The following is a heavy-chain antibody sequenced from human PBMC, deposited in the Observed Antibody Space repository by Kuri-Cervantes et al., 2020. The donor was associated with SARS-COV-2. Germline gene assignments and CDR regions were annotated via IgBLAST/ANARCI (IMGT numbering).Heavy chain of an antibody. CDR2: ISGRGDNT. J-gene: IGHJ4*02. CDR3: AKELIQLWGLDY. V-gene: IGHV3-23*01. CDR1: GFTFDRYA. D-gene: IGHD5-18*01. Sequence: GGSLRLSCVASGFTFDRYAMTWVRRAPGKGLEWVAGISGRGDNTKYADTVKGRIIVSRDNSENTLYLQMNSLRAEDTAVYYCAKELIQLWGLDYWGQGTLVTVSS.